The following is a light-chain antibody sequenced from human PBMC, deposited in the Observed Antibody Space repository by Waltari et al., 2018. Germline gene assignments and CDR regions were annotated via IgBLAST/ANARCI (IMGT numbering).Light chain of an antibody. Sequence: DIELTQSPSSLSASVGDRVTITCRASQNSGSYLNWFQQKPGKAPELLIYRSSSFQNGGPSRFTGRGSGTDFRLTINNLQPEDSAIYFCQQTYNSYTFGQGTKVEIK. CDR2: RSS. V-gene: IGKV1-39*01. CDR1: QNSGSY. J-gene: IGKJ2*01. CDR3: QQTYNSYT.